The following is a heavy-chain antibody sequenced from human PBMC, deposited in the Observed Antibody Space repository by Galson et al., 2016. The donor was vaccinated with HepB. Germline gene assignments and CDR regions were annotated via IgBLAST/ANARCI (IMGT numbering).Heavy chain of an antibody. D-gene: IGHD6-19*01. Sequence: SLRLSCAVSELSIISPAMSWVRQAPGKGLEWVSSIRAGGGDTYYPDSVKGRFTTSRDMSKDTLYLQMGSLRAEDTAVYYCAKCSVYSTGWCNSLDPWGQGTLVIVSS. V-gene: IGHV3-23*01. CDR3: AKCSVYSTGWCNSLDP. J-gene: IGHJ5*02. CDR1: ELSIISPA. CDR2: IRAGGGDT.